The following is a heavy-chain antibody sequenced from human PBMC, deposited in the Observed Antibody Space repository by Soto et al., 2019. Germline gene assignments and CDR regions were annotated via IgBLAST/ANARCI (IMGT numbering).Heavy chain of an antibody. CDR2: IKSKTDGGTT. J-gene: IGHJ4*02. CDR1: GFTFSNAW. V-gene: IGHV3-15*01. D-gene: IGHD3-22*01. Sequence: GGSLRLSCAASGFTFSNAWMSWVRQAPGKGLEWVGRIKSKTDGGTTDYAAPVKGRFTISRDDSKNTLYLQMNSLKTEDTAVYYCTTYNYYDSRGSIPGWVYWGQGTLVTVSS. CDR3: TTYNYYDSRGSIPGWVY.